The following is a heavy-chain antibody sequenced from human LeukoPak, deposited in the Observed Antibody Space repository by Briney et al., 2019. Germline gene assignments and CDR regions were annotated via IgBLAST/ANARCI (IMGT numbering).Heavy chain of an antibody. Sequence: GGSLRLSCAASGFTFSSYGMHWVRQAPGKGLEWVAFIRYDGSNKYYADSVKGRFTISRGNSKNTLYLQMNSLRAGDTAVYYCARESRPEGRLINIDLWGQGTLVTVSS. D-gene: IGHD2/OR15-2a*01. CDR2: IRYDGSNK. CDR1: GFTFSSYG. J-gene: IGHJ5*02. CDR3: ARESRPEGRLINIDL. V-gene: IGHV3-30*02.